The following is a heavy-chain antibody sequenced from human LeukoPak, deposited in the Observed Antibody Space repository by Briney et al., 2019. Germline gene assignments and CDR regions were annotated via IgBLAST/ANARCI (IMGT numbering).Heavy chain of an antibody. CDR2: MNPKSGNT. Sequence: GASVKVSCKASGYTFTSYDINWVRQATGQGLEWMGWMNPKSGNTGYAQKFQGRVTITRNTSISTAYMELSSLRSEDTAVYYCARAYSSGWWHKLSYYFDYWGQGTLVTVSS. D-gene: IGHD6-19*01. CDR3: ARAYSSGWWHKLSYYFDY. V-gene: IGHV1-8*03. J-gene: IGHJ4*02. CDR1: GYTFTSYD.